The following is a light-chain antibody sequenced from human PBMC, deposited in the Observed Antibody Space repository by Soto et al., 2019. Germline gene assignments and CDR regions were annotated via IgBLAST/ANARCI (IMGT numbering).Light chain of an antibody. J-gene: IGKJ5*01. CDR1: QSVASSF. V-gene: IGKV3-20*01. Sequence: EIVLTQPPGTLSLSPGETATLSFRASQSVASSFLAWYQQKPGQAPNLLIYAASSRATGIPDRFSGSGSGTDFTLTISRLDPEDFAVYYCQQYGSSPITFGQGTRLEIK. CDR3: QQYGSSPIT. CDR2: AAS.